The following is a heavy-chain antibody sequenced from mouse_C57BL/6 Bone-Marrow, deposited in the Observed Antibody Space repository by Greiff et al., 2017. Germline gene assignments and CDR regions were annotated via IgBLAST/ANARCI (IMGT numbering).Heavy chain of an antibody. CDR1: GHTFTSYG. V-gene: IGHV1-81*01. Sequence: VQLQQSGAELARPGASVKLSCKASGHTFTSYGISWVKQRTGQGLEWIGEIYPRSGNTYYNEKFKGKATLTADKSSSTAYMELRSLTSEDSAVYFCARRVQLGSYAMDYGGQGTSVTVSS. D-gene: IGHD4-1*02. CDR3: ARRVQLGSYAMDY. CDR2: IYPRSGNT. J-gene: IGHJ4*01.